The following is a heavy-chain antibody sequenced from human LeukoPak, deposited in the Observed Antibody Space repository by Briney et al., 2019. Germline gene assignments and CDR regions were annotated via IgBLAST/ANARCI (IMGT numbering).Heavy chain of an antibody. CDR2: ISSSSYI. Sequence: GGSLRLSCAASGFTFSSYSMNWVRQAPGKGLEWVSSISSSSYIYYADSVKGRFTISRDNAKNSLYLQMNSLRAEGTAVYYCARDIAVAGTGGDYWGQGTLVTVSS. V-gene: IGHV3-21*01. D-gene: IGHD6-19*01. J-gene: IGHJ4*02. CDR3: ARDIAVAGTGGDY. CDR1: GFTFSSYS.